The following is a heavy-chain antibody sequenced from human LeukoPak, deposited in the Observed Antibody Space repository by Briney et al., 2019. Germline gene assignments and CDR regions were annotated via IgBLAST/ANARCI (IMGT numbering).Heavy chain of an antibody. D-gene: IGHD6-6*01. Sequence: GGSLRLSCAASEFSVGSNYMTWVRQAPGKGLEWVSAISGSGGATYYADSVKGRFTISRDTSKNTLFLQMNSLRAEDTAVYYRAKEKYSSSSFDYWGQGTLVTVSS. CDR2: ISGSGGAT. V-gene: IGHV3-23*01. CDR1: EFSVGSNY. J-gene: IGHJ4*02. CDR3: AKEKYSSSSFDY.